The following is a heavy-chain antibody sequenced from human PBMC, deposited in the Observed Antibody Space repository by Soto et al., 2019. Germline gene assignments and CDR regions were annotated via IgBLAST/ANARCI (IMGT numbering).Heavy chain of an antibody. Sequence: PEGSLRLSCAASGFTFSNYAMHWVRQAPGKGLEWVAVISKDGSNKYYGDFVKGRFTISRDSSKNTLYLQMNSLRDEDTAVYYCAKETGPQGGFDYWGQGTLVTVSS. V-gene: IGHV3-30*18. CDR1: GFTFSNYA. J-gene: IGHJ4*02. D-gene: IGHD3-9*01. CDR3: AKETGPQGGFDY. CDR2: ISKDGSNK.